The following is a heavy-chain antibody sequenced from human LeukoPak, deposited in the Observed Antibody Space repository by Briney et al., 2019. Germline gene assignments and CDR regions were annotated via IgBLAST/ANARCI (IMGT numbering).Heavy chain of an antibody. CDR2: ISGSGGST. V-gene: IGHV3-23*01. Sequence: PGGSLRLSCAGSGFTFSSYAMSWVRQAPGKGLEWVSAISGSGGSTYYADSVKGRFTISRDNSKNTVYLQMNRLRAEDTAVYYCAKGLDWGPRVYQKYYYDSTTTDYWGQGTLVTVSS. D-gene: IGHD3-22*01. CDR3: AKGLDWGPRVYQKYYYDSTTTDY. CDR1: GFTFSSYA. J-gene: IGHJ4*02.